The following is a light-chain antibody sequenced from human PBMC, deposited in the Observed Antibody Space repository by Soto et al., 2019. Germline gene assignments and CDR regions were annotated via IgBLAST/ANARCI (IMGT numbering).Light chain of an antibody. CDR3: AAWDDSLNGPNVV. V-gene: IGLV1-44*01. CDR2: SNN. J-gene: IGLJ2*01. CDR1: SANIGTNS. Sequence: QAVVTQPPSASGTPGQRVTISCSGSSANIGTNSVNWYQQLPGTAPKLLIHSNNQRPSGVPDRFSGAKSGTSASLVISGLQSEDEADYYCAAWDDSLNGPNVVFGGGTKLTVL.